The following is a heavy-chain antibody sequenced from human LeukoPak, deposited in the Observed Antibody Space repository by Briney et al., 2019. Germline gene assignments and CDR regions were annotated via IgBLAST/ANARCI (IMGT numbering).Heavy chain of an antibody. CDR3: ARAEFSYGYDYFDY. CDR2: IYHSGST. CDR1: GGSISSGGSS. Sequence: SQTLSLTCAVSGGSISSGGSSWSWIRQPPGKGLEWIGYIYHSGSTYYNPSLKSRVTISVDTSKNQFSLKLSSVTAADTAVYYCARAEFSYGYDYFDYWGQGTLVTVSS. J-gene: IGHJ4*02. D-gene: IGHD5-18*01. V-gene: IGHV4-30-2*01.